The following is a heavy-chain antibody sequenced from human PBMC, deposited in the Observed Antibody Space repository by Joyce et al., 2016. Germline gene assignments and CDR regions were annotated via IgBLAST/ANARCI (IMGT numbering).Heavy chain of an antibody. D-gene: IGHD3-10*02. CDR3: ARHVTDWFDP. CDR1: GYSVTSHW. V-gene: IGHV5-10-1*03. Sequence: EVQLVQSGAEVKKPGESLRSSCKGSGYSVTSHWIRWVRQMPGKGLEWMGRIDPRDSYTDYRPSFEGHVTISVDKTISAAYLQWSSLRASDTAIYYCARHVTDWFDPWGQGTLVTVSS. J-gene: IGHJ5*02. CDR2: IDPRDSYT.